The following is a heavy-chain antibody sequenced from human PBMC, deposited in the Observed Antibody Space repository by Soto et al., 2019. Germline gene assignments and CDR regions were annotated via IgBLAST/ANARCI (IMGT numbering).Heavy chain of an antibody. CDR1: GFTFSSYA. CDR2: ISGSGGST. V-gene: IGHV3-23*01. D-gene: IGHD3-16*01. CDR3: AAYPRRHYYYYYGMDV. J-gene: IGHJ6*02. Sequence: GSLRLSCAASGFTFSSYAMSWVRQAPGKGLEWVSAISGSGGSTYYADSVKGRFTISRDNSKNTLYLQMNSLRAEDTAVYYCAAYPRRHYYYYYGMDVWGQGTTVTVSS.